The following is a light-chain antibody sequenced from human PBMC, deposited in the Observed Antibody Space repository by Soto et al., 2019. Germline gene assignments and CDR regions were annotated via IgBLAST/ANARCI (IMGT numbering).Light chain of an antibody. J-gene: IGLJ2*01. V-gene: IGLV2-14*01. CDR2: EVS. CDR1: SSDVGGYNY. CDR3: SSYTSSSREV. Sequence: QSALTQPASVSGSPGQSITISCTGTSSDVGGYNYVSWYQQHPGKAPKLMIYEVSNRPSGVSNRFSGSKSGNTASLTISGLQAEDEADYYCSSYTSSSREVFSGGTKLTVL.